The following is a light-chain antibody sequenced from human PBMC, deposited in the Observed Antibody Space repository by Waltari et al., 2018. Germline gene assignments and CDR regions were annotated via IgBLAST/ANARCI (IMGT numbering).Light chain of an antibody. V-gene: IGLV1-40*01. CDR1: SSNIGAHYV. CDR3: QSYDISLSGYV. CDR2: DNT. J-gene: IGLJ1*01. Sequence: QSVLTQPPSVSGAPGQRVPISCTGSSSNIGAHYVIHWYQQLPGTAPRLLIDDNTNRPSGVPDRFSGSKSGTSASLAITGLQAEDEADYYCQSYDISLSGYVFGTGTKVTVL.